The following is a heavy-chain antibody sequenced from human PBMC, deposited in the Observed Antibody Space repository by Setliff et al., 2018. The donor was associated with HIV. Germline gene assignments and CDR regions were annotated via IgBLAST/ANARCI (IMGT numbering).Heavy chain of an antibody. CDR3: AREGAVATYNWFDP. J-gene: IGHJ5*02. CDR2: VSSSGGTI. CDR1: GFTFSRYE. Sequence: GGSLRLSCAASGFTFSRYEMNWVRQAPGKGLEWVSYVSSSGGTIYYADSVKGRFTISRDNAKNSLYLQMNSLRAEDTAVYYCAREGAVATYNWFDPWGQGTLVTVSS. V-gene: IGHV3-48*03. D-gene: IGHD5-12*01.